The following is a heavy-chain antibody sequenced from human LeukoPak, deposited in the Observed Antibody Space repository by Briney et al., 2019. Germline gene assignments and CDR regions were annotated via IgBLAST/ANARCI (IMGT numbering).Heavy chain of an antibody. V-gene: IGHV4-38-2*01. CDR1: GYSISSGYY. Sequence: SETLSLTCAVSGYSISSGYYWGWIRQPPGKGLEWIGSIYHSGSTYYNPSLKSRVTISVDTSKNQFSLKLSSVIAADTAVYYCARGARSAYCSSTSCHYYYYMDVWGKGTTVTVSS. J-gene: IGHJ6*03. CDR2: IYHSGST. CDR3: ARGARSAYCSSTSCHYYYYMDV. D-gene: IGHD2-2*01.